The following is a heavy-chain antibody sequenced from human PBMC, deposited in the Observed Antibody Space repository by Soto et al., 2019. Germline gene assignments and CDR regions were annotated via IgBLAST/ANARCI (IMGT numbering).Heavy chain of an antibody. V-gene: IGHV1-18*01. CDR3: ARDYYYDSSGYYPQYGDY. CDR1: GGTFSSYA. CDR2: ISAYNGNT. Sequence: ASVKVSCKASGGTFSSYAISWVRQAPGQGLEWMGWISAYNGNTNYAQKLQGRVTMTTDTSTSTAYMELRSLRSDDTAVYYCARDYYYDSSGYYPQYGDYWGQGTLVTVSS. J-gene: IGHJ4*02. D-gene: IGHD3-22*01.